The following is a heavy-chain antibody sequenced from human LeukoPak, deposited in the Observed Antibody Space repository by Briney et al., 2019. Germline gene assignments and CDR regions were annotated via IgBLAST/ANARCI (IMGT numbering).Heavy chain of an antibody. CDR1: GFTVSSNY. V-gene: IGHV3-53*01. D-gene: IGHD6-13*01. J-gene: IGHJ4*02. CDR2: IYSGGNT. CDR3: AREVRLRSSWRRTYYFDY. Sequence: PGGSLRLSCAASGFTVSSNYMSWVRQAPGKGLEWVSVIYSGGNTYYADSVKGRFTISRDNSKNTLYLQMNSLRAEDTAVYYCAREVRLRSSWRRTYYFDYWGQGALVTVSS.